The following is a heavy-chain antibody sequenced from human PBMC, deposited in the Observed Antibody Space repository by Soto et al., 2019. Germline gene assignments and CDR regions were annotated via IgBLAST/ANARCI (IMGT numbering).Heavy chain of an antibody. CDR2: INIDGRST. J-gene: IGHJ4*02. CDR3: TRQTSLNY. V-gene: IGHV3-74*01. D-gene: IGHD3-10*01. Sequence: GGSLRLSFAASGFIFSSYWMQWVRQAPGEGLVWVSHINIDGRSTTYADSVKGRFTISRDNAKNTLYLQMNSLRTEDTAVYYCTRQTSLNYWGRGTLVTVSS. CDR1: GFIFSSYW.